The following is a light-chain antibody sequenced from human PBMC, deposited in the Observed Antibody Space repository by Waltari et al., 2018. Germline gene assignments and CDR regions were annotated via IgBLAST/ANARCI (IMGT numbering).Light chain of an antibody. CDR1: GRDVGGYKY. Sequence: QSALTQPPSASGSLGQSVTISCTGTGRDVGGYKYVSWYQQYPGKAHKLLMYEVTKRPSGFPDPFSGSKSGNTSSLTVSVLLAEDEGDYYCSSYAATNNVIFGGGTNLTVL. J-gene: IGLJ2*01. CDR2: EVT. V-gene: IGLV2-8*01. CDR3: SSYAATNNVI.